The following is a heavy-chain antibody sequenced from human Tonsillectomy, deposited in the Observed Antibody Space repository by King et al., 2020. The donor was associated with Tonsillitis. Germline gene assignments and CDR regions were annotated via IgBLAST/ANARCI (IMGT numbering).Heavy chain of an antibody. J-gene: IGHJ3*02. CDR2: IGPSDSYS. CDR1: GYSFTTYW. Sequence: VQLVESGAEVKKPGESLRISCKGFGYSFTTYWISWVRQLPGKGLEWMGRIGPSDSYSNYSPSFQGHVTISVDKSISTAHLQWSSRKASDTAIYYCARHGPYHNVLADGFDMWGQGTMVTVSS. D-gene: IGHD3-9*01. CDR3: ARHGPYHNVLADGFDM. V-gene: IGHV5-10-1*01.